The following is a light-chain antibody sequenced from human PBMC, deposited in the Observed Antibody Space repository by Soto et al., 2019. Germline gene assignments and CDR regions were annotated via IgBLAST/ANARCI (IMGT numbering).Light chain of an antibody. V-gene: IGKV3-20*01. CDR1: QSVSSSY. Sequence: EIVLTQSPGTLSLSPGEGATLSCRASQSVSSSYLAWYQQKPGQAPRLLIYGASGRATGISDRFSGSGSGTDFTLTIRRLEPEDFAVYYCQHYGSSRWTFGQGTKVDIK. CDR3: QHYGSSRWT. J-gene: IGKJ1*01. CDR2: GAS.